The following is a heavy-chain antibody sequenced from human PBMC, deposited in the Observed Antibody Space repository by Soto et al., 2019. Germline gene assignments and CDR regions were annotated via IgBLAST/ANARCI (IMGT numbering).Heavy chain of an antibody. CDR3: AKRGVVVAETYYFDY. CDR1: GFTFSSYG. Sequence: GGSLRLSCAASGFTFSSYGMHWVRQAPGKGLEWVAVISYDGSNKYYADSVKGRFTISRDNSKNTLYLQMNSLRAEDTAVYYCAKRGVVVAETYYFDYWGQGTLVTVSS. D-gene: IGHD2-15*01. J-gene: IGHJ4*02. V-gene: IGHV3-30*18. CDR2: ISYDGSNK.